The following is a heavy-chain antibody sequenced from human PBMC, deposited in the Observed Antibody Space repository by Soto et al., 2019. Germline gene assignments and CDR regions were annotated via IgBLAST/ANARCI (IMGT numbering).Heavy chain of an antibody. D-gene: IGHD2-2*01. V-gene: IGHV1-69*12. Sequence: QVQLVQSGAEVKKPGSSVKVSCKASGGTFSSYAICWVRQAPGQGLEWMGGIIPMFGIANYAQKFQGRVTITADESTSTAYMELSSLRSDDTAVYYCAREVGPDAFDIWGQGTMFTVSS. CDR3: AREVGPDAFDI. CDR2: IIPMFGIA. CDR1: GGTFSSYA. J-gene: IGHJ3*02.